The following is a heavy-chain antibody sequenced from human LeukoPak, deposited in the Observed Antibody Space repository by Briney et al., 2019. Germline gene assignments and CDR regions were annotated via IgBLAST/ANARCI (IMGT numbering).Heavy chain of an antibody. CDR1: GDSMSSYY. V-gene: IGHV4-4*07. D-gene: IGHD6-19*01. CDR3: ARTTGFAVAGGYYFDY. J-gene: IGHJ4*02. Sequence: SDTLSLTCSVSGDSMSSYYWSWIRQSAGKGLEWIGRVYASGGTRYNPSLKSRVTMSVDTSKNHFPLKLSSVAAADTAVYYCARTTGFAVAGGYYFDYWGQGILVTVSS. CDR2: VYASGGT.